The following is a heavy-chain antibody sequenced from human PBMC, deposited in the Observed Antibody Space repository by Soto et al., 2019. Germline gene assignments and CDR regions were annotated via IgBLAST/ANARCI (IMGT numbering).Heavy chain of an antibody. D-gene: IGHD4-17*01. J-gene: IGHJ4*02. CDR2: ISAYNGNT. CDR1: GYTFTSYG. V-gene: IGHV1-18*01. Sequence: ASVKVSCKASGYTFTSYGISWVRQAPGQGLEWMGWISAYNGNTNYAQKLQGRVTMTTDTSTSTAYLELRSLRSDDTAVYYCARDYDYGDFTDYWGQGTLVTVSS. CDR3: ARDYDYGDFTDY.